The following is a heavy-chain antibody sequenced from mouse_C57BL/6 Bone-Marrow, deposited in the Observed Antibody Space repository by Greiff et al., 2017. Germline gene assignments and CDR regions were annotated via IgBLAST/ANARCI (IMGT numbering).Heavy chain of an antibody. CDR2: IDPSDSYT. J-gene: IGHJ3*01. Sequence: QVQLQQPGAELVKPGASVKLSCKASGYTFTSYWMQWVKQRPGQGLEWIGEIDPSDSYTNYNQKFKGKATLTVDTSSSTAYMQLSSLTSKDSAVYYCARGGVITRDWGQGTLVTVSA. V-gene: IGHV1-50*01. CDR1: GYTFTSYW. CDR3: ARGGVITRD. D-gene: IGHD1-1*01.